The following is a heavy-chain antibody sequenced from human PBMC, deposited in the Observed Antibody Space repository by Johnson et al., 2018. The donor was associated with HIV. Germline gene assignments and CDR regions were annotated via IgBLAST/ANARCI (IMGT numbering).Heavy chain of an antibody. Sequence: VQLVESGGGVVQPGRSLRLSCAASGFTFSSYAMHWVRQAPGKGLEWVAVISYDGSNKYYADSVKGRFTISRDNSKNTLYLQMNSLRAEDTAVYYWAKGDTGVGAKYAFDFWGQGTMVTVSS. CDR2: ISYDGSNK. CDR3: AKGDTGVGAKYAFDF. D-gene: IGHD1-26*01. V-gene: IGHV3-30*04. J-gene: IGHJ3*01. CDR1: GFTFSSYA.